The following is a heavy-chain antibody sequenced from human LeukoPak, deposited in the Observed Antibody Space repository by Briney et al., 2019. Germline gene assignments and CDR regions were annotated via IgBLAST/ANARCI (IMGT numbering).Heavy chain of an antibody. CDR1: GGSFSGYY. V-gene: IGHV4-34*01. J-gene: IGHJ4*02. CDR2: INHSGST. CDR3: AVYSGSYLRGISDY. Sequence: PSETLSLTCAVYGGSFSGYYGSWIRQPPGKGLEWIGEINHSGSTNYNPSLKSRVTISVDTSKNQFSLKLSSVTAADTAVYYCAVYSGSYLRGISDYWGQGTLVTVSS. D-gene: IGHD1-26*01.